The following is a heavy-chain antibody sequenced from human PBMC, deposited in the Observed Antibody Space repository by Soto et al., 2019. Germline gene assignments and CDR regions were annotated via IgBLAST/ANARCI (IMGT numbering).Heavy chain of an antibody. CDR3: ASSFTVPAAIGY. Sequence: ASVKVSCKASGYTITSYAMHWVRQAPGQRLEWMGWINAGNGNTKYSQKFQGRVTITRDTSASTAYMELSSLRSEDTAVYYCASSFTVPAAIGYCGQRTLVPVSS. CDR2: INAGNGNT. V-gene: IGHV1-3*01. J-gene: IGHJ4*01. CDR1: GYTITSYA. D-gene: IGHD2-2*02.